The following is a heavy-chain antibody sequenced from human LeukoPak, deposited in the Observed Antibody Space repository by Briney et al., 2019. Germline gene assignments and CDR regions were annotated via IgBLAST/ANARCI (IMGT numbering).Heavy chain of an antibody. CDR3: ANTWFGELSTYYFDY. CDR1: GFTFSSYG. Sequence: GGSLRLSCAASGFTFSSYGMHWVRQAPGKGLEWVAFIRYDGSNKYNADSVKGRFTISRDNSKNTLYLQMNSLRAEDTAVYYCANTWFGELSTYYFDYWGQGTLVTVSS. V-gene: IGHV3-30*02. CDR2: IRYDGSNK. D-gene: IGHD3-10*01. J-gene: IGHJ4*02.